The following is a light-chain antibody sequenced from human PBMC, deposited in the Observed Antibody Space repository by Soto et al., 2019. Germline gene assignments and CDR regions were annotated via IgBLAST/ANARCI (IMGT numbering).Light chain of an antibody. J-gene: IGKJ5*01. Sequence: EVALTQSPGTLSLSPGERVTLSCRASQTVTNDYLAWYQQKDGQAPRLLIYDASTRATGVPDRFSGSGSGPEYTLTITRLEPEDFAVYSCQQYGFSPISFGQGTRLELK. CDR3: QQYGFSPIS. V-gene: IGKV3-20*01. CDR2: DAS. CDR1: QTVTNDY.